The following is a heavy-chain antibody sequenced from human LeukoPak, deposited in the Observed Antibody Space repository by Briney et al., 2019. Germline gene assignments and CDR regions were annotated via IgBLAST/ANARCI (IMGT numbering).Heavy chain of an antibody. CDR2: ISGSGGST. V-gene: IGHV3-23*01. J-gene: IGHJ4*02. CDR3: AKDAQGGYDSSGYPDYFDY. Sequence: GGSLRLSCAASGFIFSSYAMNWVSQAPGKGLEWVSAISGSGGSTYYADSVKGRFTISRDNSKNTLYLQMNSLRAEDTAVYYCAKDAQGGYDSSGYPDYFDYWGQGTLVTVSS. D-gene: IGHD3-22*01. CDR1: GFIFSSYA.